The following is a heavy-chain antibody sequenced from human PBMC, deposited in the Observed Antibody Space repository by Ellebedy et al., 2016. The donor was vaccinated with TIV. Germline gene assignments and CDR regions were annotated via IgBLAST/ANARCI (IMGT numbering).Heavy chain of an antibody. D-gene: IGHD6-13*01. CDR3: AKVSGDSSSWLSRSGFDY. Sequence: GESLKISCAASGFTFSSYAMSWVRQAPGKGLEWVSAISGSGGSTYYADSVKGRFTISRDNSKNTLYLQMNSLRAEDTAVYYCAKVSGDSSSWLSRSGFDYWGQGTLVTVSS. J-gene: IGHJ4*02. CDR1: GFTFSSYA. V-gene: IGHV3-23*01. CDR2: ISGSGGST.